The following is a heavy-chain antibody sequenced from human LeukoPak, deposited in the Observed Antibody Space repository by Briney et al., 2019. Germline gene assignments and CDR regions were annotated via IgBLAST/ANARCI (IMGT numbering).Heavy chain of an antibody. V-gene: IGHV3-21*01. CDR3: ARASTEYAVSDGFDT. J-gene: IGHJ5*02. D-gene: IGHD4-17*01. Sequence: GGSLRLSCAASGFTFRDYTMNWVRQSPGKGLQWVSYVSFGSSYISYTDSLKGRFTISRDDAKSSVYLEMTSLRAEDTAVYYCARASTEYAVSDGFDTWGPGTLVTVSS. CDR2: VSFGSSYI. CDR1: GFTFRDYT.